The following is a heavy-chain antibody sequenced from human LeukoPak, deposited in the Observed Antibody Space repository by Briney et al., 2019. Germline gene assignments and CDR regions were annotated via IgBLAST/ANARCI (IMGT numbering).Heavy chain of an antibody. D-gene: IGHD4-17*01. J-gene: IGHJ6*02. Sequence: ASVKVSCKASGYTFTGYYMHWVRQAPEQGLEWMGWINPNSGGTNYAQKFQGWVTMTRDTSISTAYMELSRLRSDDTAVYYCARVGYGDYRYGMDVWGQGTTVTVSS. CDR1: GYTFTGYY. CDR3: ARVGYGDYRYGMDV. V-gene: IGHV1-2*04. CDR2: INPNSGGT.